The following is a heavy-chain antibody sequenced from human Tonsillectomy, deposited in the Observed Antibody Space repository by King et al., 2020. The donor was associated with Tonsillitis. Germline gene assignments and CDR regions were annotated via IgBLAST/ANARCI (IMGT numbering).Heavy chain of an antibody. Sequence: VQLVESGGGVVQPGGSLRLSCAASGFTFSSYGMHWVRQAPGKGLEWVAFIRYDGSNKYYADSVKGRFTISRDNSKNTLYLQMNSLRAEDTAVYYCAKDSTLRSIVVPAAPDYWGQGTLVTVSS. CDR3: AKDSTLRSIVVPAAPDY. CDR1: GFTFSSYG. V-gene: IGHV3-30*02. J-gene: IGHJ4*02. D-gene: IGHD2-2*01. CDR2: IRYDGSNK.